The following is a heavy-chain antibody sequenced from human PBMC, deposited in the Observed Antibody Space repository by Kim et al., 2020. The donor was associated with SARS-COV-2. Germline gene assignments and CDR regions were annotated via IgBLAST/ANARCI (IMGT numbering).Heavy chain of an antibody. CDR3: ARSSSSWFGSWFDP. Sequence: SETLSLTCTVSGGSISSSSYYWGWIRQPPGKGLEWIGSIYYSGSTYYNPSLKSRVTISVDTSKNQFSLKLSSVTAADTAVYYCARSSSSWFGSWFDPWGQGTLVTVSS. V-gene: IGHV4-39*01. CDR1: GGSISSSSYY. D-gene: IGHD6-13*01. J-gene: IGHJ5*02. CDR2: IYYSGST.